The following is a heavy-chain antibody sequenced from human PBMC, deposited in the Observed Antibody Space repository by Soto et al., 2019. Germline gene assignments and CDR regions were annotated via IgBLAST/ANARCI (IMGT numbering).Heavy chain of an antibody. Sequence: QVQLVQSGTEVKKPGASVKVSCKASGYTFTSYCIHLVRQAPGQRLEWMGWINAANGHTTYSPKFQGRVTITRDTSASTAYMELSSLRSEDTAVYYCVRRHVSATGIDWFDPWGQGTLGTVSS. V-gene: IGHV1-3*01. D-gene: IGHD6-13*01. CDR2: INAANGHT. J-gene: IGHJ5*02. CDR1: GYTFTSYC. CDR3: VRRHVSATGIDWFDP.